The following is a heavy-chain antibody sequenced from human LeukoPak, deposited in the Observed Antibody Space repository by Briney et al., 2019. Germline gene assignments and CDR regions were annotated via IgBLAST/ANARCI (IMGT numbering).Heavy chain of an antibody. V-gene: IGHV3-7*01. CDR2: IKQDGSEK. CDR3: ARDDRDSSGWPQHHNWFDP. D-gene: IGHD6-19*01. J-gene: IGHJ5*02. Sequence: PGGSLRLSCAASGFTFSSYWMSWVRQAPGKGLEWVANIKQDGSEKYYVDSVKGRFTISRDNAKNSLYLQMNSLRAEDTAVYYCARDDRDSSGWPQHHNWFDPWGQGTLVTVSS. CDR1: GFTFSSYW.